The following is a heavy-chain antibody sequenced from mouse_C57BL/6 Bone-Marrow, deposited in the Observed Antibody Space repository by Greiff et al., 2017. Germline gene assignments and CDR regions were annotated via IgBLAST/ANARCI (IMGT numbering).Heavy chain of an antibody. Sequence: QVQLQQPGAELVMPGASVKLSCKASGYTFTSYWMHWVKQRPGQGLEWIGEIDPSDSYTNYNQKFKGKSTLTVEKSSSTAYMQLSSLTSEDSAGYYYARWMITTDYWGQGTTLTVSS. J-gene: IGHJ2*01. CDR1: GYTFTSYW. CDR2: IDPSDSYT. D-gene: IGHD2-4*01. V-gene: IGHV1-69*01. CDR3: ARWMITTDY.